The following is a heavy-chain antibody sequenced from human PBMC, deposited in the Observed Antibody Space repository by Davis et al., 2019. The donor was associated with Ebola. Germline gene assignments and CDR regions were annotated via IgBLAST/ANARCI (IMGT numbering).Heavy chain of an antibody. J-gene: IGHJ6*03. CDR1: GFTFSTHA. D-gene: IGHD3-10*01. CDR3: ARDRITAVLNYMDV. Sequence: PGGSLRLSCAGSGFTFSTHAMTWVRQAPGKGLEWVSTISGTDDSTYYADSVKGRFTISRDNAKNSLYLQMNSLRDEDTAVYYCARDRITAVLNYMDVWGKGTTVTVSS. CDR2: ISGTDDST. V-gene: IGHV3-23*01.